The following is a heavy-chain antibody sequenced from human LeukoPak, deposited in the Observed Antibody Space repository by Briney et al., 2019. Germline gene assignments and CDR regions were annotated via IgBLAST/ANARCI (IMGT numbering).Heavy chain of an antibody. CDR3: ARVGSGRYRY. CDR2: ISSSSSYI. Sequence: PGGSLTLSCAASGFTFSIYSMTWVRQAPGKGLEWVSPISSSSSYISYAGSVTGRITISRDNAKNSLYLQMNSLRAEDTAVYYCARVGSGRYRYWGQGTLVTVSS. CDR1: GFTFSIYS. D-gene: IGHD1-26*01. V-gene: IGHV3-21*01. J-gene: IGHJ4*02.